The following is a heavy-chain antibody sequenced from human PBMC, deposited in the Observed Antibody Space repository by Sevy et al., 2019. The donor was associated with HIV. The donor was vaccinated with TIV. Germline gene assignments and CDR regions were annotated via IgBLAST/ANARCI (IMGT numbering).Heavy chain of an antibody. CDR2: ITSTGSTT. CDR1: AFIFGNHA. CDR3: AKDLGWPL. V-gene: IGHV3-23*01. J-gene: IGHJ4*02. Sequence: GGSLRLSCAASAFIFGNHAMSWVRQTPGKGLEWVSGITSTGSTTYYMDSVKGRFTISRDNSKNTLYLQMNSLRAEDTAVYYCAKDLGWPLWGQGTLVTVSS. D-gene: IGHD2-15*01.